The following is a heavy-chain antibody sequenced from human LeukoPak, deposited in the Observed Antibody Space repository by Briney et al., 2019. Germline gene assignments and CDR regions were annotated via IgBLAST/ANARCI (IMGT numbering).Heavy chain of an antibody. Sequence: GRSLRLSCAASGFTFSSYEMNWVRQAPGKGLEWVSYISSSGSTIYYADSVKGRFTISRDNAKNSLYLQMNSLRAEDTAVYYCARGGYRSSTSCYENYYYGMDVWGQGTTVTVSS. V-gene: IGHV3-48*03. J-gene: IGHJ6*02. CDR1: GFTFSSYE. CDR3: ARGGYRSSTSCYENYYYGMDV. D-gene: IGHD2-2*01. CDR2: ISSSGSTI.